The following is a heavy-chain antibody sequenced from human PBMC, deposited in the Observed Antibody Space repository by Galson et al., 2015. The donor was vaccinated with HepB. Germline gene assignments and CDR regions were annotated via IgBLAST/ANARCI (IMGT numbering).Heavy chain of an antibody. J-gene: IGHJ3*02. CDR3: ARESGLDTAMAAAFDI. V-gene: IGHV1-69*10. CDR2: IVPILRLA. CDR1: GGTFTNYA. Sequence: SVKVSCKASGGTFTNYAFAWVRQTPGQGLEWIGRIVPILRLANYAQKFRGRVTITADKSTTTVYLEVTSLRSEDTAVYFCARESGLDTAMAAAFDIWGQGTMVTVS. D-gene: IGHD5-18*01.